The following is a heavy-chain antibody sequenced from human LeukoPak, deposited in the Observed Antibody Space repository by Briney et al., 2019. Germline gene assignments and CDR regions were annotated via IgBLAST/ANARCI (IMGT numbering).Heavy chain of an antibody. CDR2: INTDGTVT. Sequence: GGSLRLSCAASVFTFSKYWMLWVRQAPGKGLESVSRINTDGTVTTYADSVKGRFTVARDNADNTMFLQMNSVRDEDTAVYYWATKQWLAPPPDSWGQGTPVTVSS. V-gene: IGHV3-74*03. D-gene: IGHD6-19*01. J-gene: IGHJ4*02. CDR1: VFTFSKYW. CDR3: ATKQWLAPPPDS.